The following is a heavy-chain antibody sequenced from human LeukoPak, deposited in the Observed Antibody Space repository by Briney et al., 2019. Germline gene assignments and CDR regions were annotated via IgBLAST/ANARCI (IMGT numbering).Heavy chain of an antibody. Sequence: GASVKVSCKASGYTFTYYYMHWVRQAPGQGVEWMGWIKPKSGGTKNAQDFQGRVTMTRDTSISTAYMELSRLTSDDTAFYYCARGDSSSWYFLEYWGQGTLVTVSS. J-gene: IGHJ4*02. D-gene: IGHD6-13*01. CDR1: GYTFTYYY. V-gene: IGHV1-2*02. CDR2: IKPKSGGT. CDR3: ARGDSSSWYFLEY.